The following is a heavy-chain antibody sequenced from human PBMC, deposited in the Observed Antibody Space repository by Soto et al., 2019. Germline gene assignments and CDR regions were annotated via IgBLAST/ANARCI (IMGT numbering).Heavy chain of an antibody. CDR1: GFSLSNARMG. CDR3: ARIRITIFGPDAFDI. V-gene: IGHV2-26*01. J-gene: IGHJ3*02. Sequence: ETLTLTCTVSGFSLSNARMGVSWIRQPPGRALEWLAHIFSNDEKSYSTSLKSRLTISKDTSKSQVVLTMTNMDPVDTATYYCARIRITIFGPDAFDIWGQGTMVTVSS. D-gene: IGHD3-3*01. CDR2: IFSNDEK.